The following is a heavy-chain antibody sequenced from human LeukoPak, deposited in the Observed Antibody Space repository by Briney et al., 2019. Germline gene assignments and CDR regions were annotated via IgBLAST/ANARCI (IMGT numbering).Heavy chain of an antibody. CDR2: FDPEDGET. J-gene: IGHJ4*02. CDR3: ATDLAAVGSSSWYREFGY. D-gene: IGHD6-13*01. Sequence: ASVKVSCKVSGYTLTELSMHWVRQAPGKGLEWMGGFDPEDGETIYAQKFQGRVTMTEDTSTDTAYMELSSLRSEDTAVYYCATDLAAVGSSSWYREFGYWGQETLVTVSS. V-gene: IGHV1-24*01. CDR1: GYTLTELS.